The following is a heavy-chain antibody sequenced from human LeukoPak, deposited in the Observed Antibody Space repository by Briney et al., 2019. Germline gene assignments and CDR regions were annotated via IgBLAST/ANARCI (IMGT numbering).Heavy chain of an antibody. J-gene: IGHJ6*03. CDR2: INPNSGGT. CDR1: GYTFTGYY. V-gene: IGHV1-2*02. CDR3: ARATDGRFLEWSRDYYYMDV. D-gene: IGHD3-3*01. Sequence: APVKVSCKASGYTFTGYYMHWVRQAPGQGLEWVGWINPNSGGTNSAQKFQGRVTMSRDASISTAFMELSRLRSDDTAVYYCARATDGRFLEWSRDYYYMDVWGKVTTVTVSS.